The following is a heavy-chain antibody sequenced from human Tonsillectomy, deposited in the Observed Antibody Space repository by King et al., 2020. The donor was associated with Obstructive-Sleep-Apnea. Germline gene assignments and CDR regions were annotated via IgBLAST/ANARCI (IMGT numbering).Heavy chain of an antibody. Sequence: QLVQSGAEVKKPGASVKVSCKASGYTFTSYGISWVRQAPGQGLEWMGWISVYNGNTNYAQNFQGRVTMTTDTSTSTTYMELRSLRSDDTAVYYCARERELPAYYYYGMDVWGQGTMVTVSS. J-gene: IGHJ6*02. CDR3: ARERELPAYYYYGMDV. CDR1: GYTFTSYG. V-gene: IGHV1-18*04. D-gene: IGHD1-7*01. CDR2: ISVYNGNT.